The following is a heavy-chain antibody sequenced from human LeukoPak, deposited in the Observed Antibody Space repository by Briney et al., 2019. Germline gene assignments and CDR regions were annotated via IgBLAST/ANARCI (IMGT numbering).Heavy chain of an antibody. Sequence: GGSLRLSCAASGFTFSDSWMSWVRQAPGKGLGWVANMNQDGSEKDYVDSVKGRFTISRDNARNSLYLQMGSLRAEDTAVYYCATYTHWVAGDVWGQGTTVTVSS. D-gene: IGHD3-16*01. V-gene: IGHV3-7*01. CDR1: GFTFSDSW. CDR2: MNQDGSEK. CDR3: ATYTHWVAGDV. J-gene: IGHJ6*02.